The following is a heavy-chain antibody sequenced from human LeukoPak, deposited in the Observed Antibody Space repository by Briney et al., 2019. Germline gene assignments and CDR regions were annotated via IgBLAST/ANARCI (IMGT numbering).Heavy chain of an antibody. CDR1: GFSVNSNY. CDR2: IKQDGSET. V-gene: IGHV3-7*04. Sequence: GGSLRLSCAASGFSVNSNYMSWVRQAPGRGLEWVANIKQDGSETNYVDSVKGRFTISRDNAKNSLFLQMNSLRGEDTAIYYCARHLAGDSLYRHFDYWGQGTLVTVSS. CDR3: ARHLAGDSLYRHFDY. D-gene: IGHD5/OR15-5a*01. J-gene: IGHJ4*02.